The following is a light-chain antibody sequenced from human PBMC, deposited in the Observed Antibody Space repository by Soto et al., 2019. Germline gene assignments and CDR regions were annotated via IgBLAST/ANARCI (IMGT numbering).Light chain of an antibody. CDR1: QSVSSGY. CDR3: QQYANSPPT. J-gene: IGKJ1*01. CDR2: GAS. Sequence: IVLTQSPGTLSLSPGERATLSCRASQSVSSGYLAWYQQKPGQAPRLLIYGASSRATGIPERFSGSGSGTDFTLTISRLEPEDFAVYYCQQYANSPPTFGHGTKVEIK. V-gene: IGKV3-20*01.